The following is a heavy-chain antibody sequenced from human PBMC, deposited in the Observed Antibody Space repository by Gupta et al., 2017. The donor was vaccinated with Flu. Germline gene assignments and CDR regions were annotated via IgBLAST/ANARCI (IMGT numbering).Heavy chain of an antibody. CDR1: GFTFDDYA. Sequence: EVQLVESGGGLVQPGRSLRLSCAASGFTFDDYAMHWVRQAPGKGLEWVSGISWNSDRIGYGDSVKGRFTISRDNAKNSVYLQMTSLRPEDTAIYYCTKDIGGGSGFLTDYFDSWGQGTLVTVSS. V-gene: IGHV3-9*01. J-gene: IGHJ4*02. CDR3: TKDIGGGSGFLTDYFDS. CDR2: ISWNSDRI. D-gene: IGHD3-16*01.